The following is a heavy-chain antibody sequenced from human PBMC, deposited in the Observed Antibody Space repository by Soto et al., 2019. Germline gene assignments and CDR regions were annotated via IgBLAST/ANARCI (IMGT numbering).Heavy chain of an antibody. CDR3: ARDLVVRESGCFDP. D-gene: IGHD3-10*01. Sequence: QVQLVESGGGVVQPGRSLRLSCAASGFTFSSYGMHWVRQAPGKGLEWVAVIWYDGSNKYYADSVKGRFTISRDNSKNRRGRQMDSLRAEDTAVYYCARDLVVRESGCFDPWGQGTLVTVSS. CDR2: IWYDGSNK. V-gene: IGHV3-33*01. J-gene: IGHJ5*02. CDR1: GFTFSSYG.